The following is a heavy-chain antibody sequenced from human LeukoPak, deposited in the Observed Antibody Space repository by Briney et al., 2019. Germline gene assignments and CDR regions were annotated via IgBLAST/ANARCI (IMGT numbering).Heavy chain of an antibody. CDR3: ARGGIAVAGTGSFDY. J-gene: IGHJ4*02. V-gene: IGHV3-21*04. CDR1: GFTFSTSA. D-gene: IGHD6-19*01. CDR2: INNVGSHI. Sequence: GGSLRLSCAASGFTFSTSAMNWVRQAPGKGLEWVSSINNVGSHIYYADSVKGRFTISRDNSKNTLYLQMNSLRAEDTAVYYCARGGIAVAGTGSFDYWGQGTLVTVSS.